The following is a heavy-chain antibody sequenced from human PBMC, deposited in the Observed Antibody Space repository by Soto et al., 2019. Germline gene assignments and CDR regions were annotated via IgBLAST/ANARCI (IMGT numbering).Heavy chain of an antibody. CDR2: INAGNGNT. J-gene: IGHJ6*03. CDR1: GYTFTSYA. Sequence: GASVKVSCKASGYTFTSYAMHWVRQAPGQRLDWMGWINAGNGNTKYSQKFQGRVTITRDTSASTAYMELSSLRSEDTAVYYCARETHYSYYMDVWGKGTTVTVSS. CDR3: ARETHYSYYMDV. V-gene: IGHV1-3*01.